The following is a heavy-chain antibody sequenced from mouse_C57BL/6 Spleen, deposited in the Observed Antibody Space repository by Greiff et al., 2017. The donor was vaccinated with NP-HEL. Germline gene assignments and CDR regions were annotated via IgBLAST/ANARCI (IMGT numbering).Heavy chain of an antibody. D-gene: IGHD3-2*02. Sequence: QVQLQQPGAELVRPGSSVKLSCKASGYTFTSYWMHWVKQRPIQGLEWIGNIDPSDSETHYNQKFKDKATLTVDKSSSTAYMQLSSLTSEDSAVYYCAITAQAPPMDYWGQGTSVTVSS. CDR3: AITAQAPPMDY. V-gene: IGHV1-52*01. CDR1: GYTFTSYW. CDR2: IDPSDSET. J-gene: IGHJ4*01.